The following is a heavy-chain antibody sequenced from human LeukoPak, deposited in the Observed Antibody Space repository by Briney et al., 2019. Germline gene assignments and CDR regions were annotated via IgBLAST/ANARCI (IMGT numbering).Heavy chain of an antibody. J-gene: IGHJ4*02. Sequence: GRSLRLSCAASGFTFRTYAMHWVRQAPGKGLEWVAVISNYGSNEYYADSVKGRFIISRDNSKNTLYLQMNGLRAEDTAVYYCSTSPSFGSSWYQFNYWGQGALVIVSS. V-gene: IGHV3-30*14. CDR1: GFTFRTYA. CDR2: ISNYGSNE. CDR3: STSPSFGSSWYQFNY. D-gene: IGHD6-13*01.